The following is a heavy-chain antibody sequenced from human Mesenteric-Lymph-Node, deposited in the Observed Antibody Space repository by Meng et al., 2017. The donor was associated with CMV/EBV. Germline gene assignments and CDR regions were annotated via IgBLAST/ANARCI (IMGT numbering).Heavy chain of an antibody. J-gene: IGHJ6*02. CDR2: ISSSSSYI. CDR3: VRDGNDFWSGYYRDYYYGMDV. Sequence: GESLKISCAASGFTFSAYSMNWVRQAPGKGLEWVSSISSSSSYIYYADSVKGRFTISRDNAKNSLYLQTNSLSAEDTAVYYCVRDGNDFWSGYYRDYYYGMDVWGQGTTVTVSS. CDR1: GFTFSAYS. V-gene: IGHV3-21*01. D-gene: IGHD3-3*01.